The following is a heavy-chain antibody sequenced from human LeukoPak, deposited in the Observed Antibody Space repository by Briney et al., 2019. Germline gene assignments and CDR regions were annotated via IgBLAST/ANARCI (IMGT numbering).Heavy chain of an antibody. V-gene: IGHV3-23*01. Sequence: GGSLRLSCTASGVTLSSYAMSWARQAPGKGLEWVSGISSSGSGGNTYYADSVKGRFTISRDNARNSVYLQMNSLRAEDTVVYYCARGHYGLDVWGQGTTVTVSS. CDR1: GVTLSSYA. CDR3: ARGHYGLDV. CDR2: ISSSGSGGNT. J-gene: IGHJ6*02.